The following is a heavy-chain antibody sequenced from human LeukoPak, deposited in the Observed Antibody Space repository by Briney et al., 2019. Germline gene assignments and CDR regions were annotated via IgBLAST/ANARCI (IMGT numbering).Heavy chain of an antibody. J-gene: IGHJ5*02. V-gene: IGHV3-7*01. CDR2: IKQDGSEK. CDR3: ARDLLAGEKNCFAP. CDR1: GITFSSYW. Sequence: PGGSLRLSCAASGITFSSYWMSWVRQAPGKGLEWVANIKQDGSEKYYVDSVKGRFTISRDNAKNSLYLQMNSLRAEDTAVYYCARDLLAGEKNCFAPGAQGPLVTVPS. D-gene: IGHD3-3*02.